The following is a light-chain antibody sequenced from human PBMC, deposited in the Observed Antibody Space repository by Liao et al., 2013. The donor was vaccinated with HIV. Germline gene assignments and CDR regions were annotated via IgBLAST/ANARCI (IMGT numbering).Light chain of an antibody. Sequence: SYELTQPPSVSVSTGQTARITCSGDALPKRYAYWYQQKPGQAPVLVIYYDSDRPSGIPERFSGSNSGNTATLTISGTQSMDEADYYCQAWDNGAVIFGAGTRLTVL. J-gene: IGLJ2*01. CDR2: YDS. CDR1: ALPKRY. CDR3: QAWDNGAVI. V-gene: IGLV3-1*01.